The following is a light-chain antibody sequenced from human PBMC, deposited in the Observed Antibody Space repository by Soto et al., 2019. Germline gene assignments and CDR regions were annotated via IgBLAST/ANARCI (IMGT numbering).Light chain of an antibody. V-gene: IGKV3-15*01. J-gene: IGKJ5*01. CDR1: QGVTTN. Sequence: EIVLTQSPGTLSVSPGERATLSCRAGQGVTTNFAWYQQKSGQSPRLLIYDVSIRATGVPARFSGNWYETDFTLTISGLQSEDSAVYFCQQDNHWPFSFGQGPRXEIK. CDR2: DVS. CDR3: QQDNHWPFS.